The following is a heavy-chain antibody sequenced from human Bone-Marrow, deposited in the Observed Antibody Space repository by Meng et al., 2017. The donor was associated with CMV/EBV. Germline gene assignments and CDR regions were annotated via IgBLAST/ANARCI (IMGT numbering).Heavy chain of an antibody. CDR1: GYTFTSYY. D-gene: IGHD2-2*01. CDR3: ARTSRTAFPGVVPAAPEGVDY. CDR2: INPRGGST. V-gene: IGHV1-46*01. Sequence: ASVKVSCKASGYTFTSYYMHWVRQAPGQGFEWMGIINPRGGSTSYAQKFQGRVIMTRDTSTSTVYMDLSCLRSEDTAVYYCARTSRTAFPGVVPAAPEGVDYWGQGTLVTVSS. J-gene: IGHJ4*02.